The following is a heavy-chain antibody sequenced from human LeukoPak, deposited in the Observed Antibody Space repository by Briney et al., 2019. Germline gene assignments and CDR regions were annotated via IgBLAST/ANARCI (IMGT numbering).Heavy chain of an antibody. J-gene: IGHJ6*04. CDR3: ARDTGRSRYYYGMDV. D-gene: IGHD2-8*02. CDR2: ISGGSTYL. V-gene: IGHV3-11*06. Sequence: GGSLRLSCVASGFTFSDFHMSWIRQAPGKGLEWVSYISGGSTYLDYADSVKGRFTLSRDNAKNSLYPQMNSLRAEDTAVYYCARDTGRSRYYYGMDVWGKGTTVTVSP. CDR1: GFTFSDFH.